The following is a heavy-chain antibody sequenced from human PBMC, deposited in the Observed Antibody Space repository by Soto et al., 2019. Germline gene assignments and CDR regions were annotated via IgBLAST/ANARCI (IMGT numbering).Heavy chain of an antibody. V-gene: IGHV4-30-4*01. CDR3: ARPYGSYIWSGNYFDY. Sequence: QVQLQESGPGLVKPSQTLSLTCNVSGGSINHGDYYWSWVRQSPEKGLEWIGHIYVTGTTYYNPSLKSRVTISVDLSRGQFSLRLTSVSAEDTAVYFWARPYGSYIWSGNYFDYWGQGRLVTVSS. J-gene: IGHJ4*02. CDR1: GGSINHGDYY. CDR2: IYVTGTT. D-gene: IGHD1-26*01.